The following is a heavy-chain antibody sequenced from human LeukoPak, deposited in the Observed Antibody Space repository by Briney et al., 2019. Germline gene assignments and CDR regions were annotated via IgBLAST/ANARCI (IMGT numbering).Heavy chain of an antibody. Sequence: SETLSLTCTVSGGSISSGDYYWSWIRQPPGKGLEWIGYIYYSGSTYYNPSLKSRVTISVDTSKNQFSLKLSSVTAADTAVYYCARVSMIAVVIDIWGQGTLVTVSS. CDR2: IYYSGST. CDR1: GGSISSGDYY. J-gene: IGHJ4*02. D-gene: IGHD3-22*01. V-gene: IGHV4-30-4*01. CDR3: ARVSMIAVVIDI.